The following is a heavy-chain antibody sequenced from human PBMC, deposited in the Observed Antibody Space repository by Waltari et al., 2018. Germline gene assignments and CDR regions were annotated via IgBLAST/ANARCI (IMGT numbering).Heavy chain of an antibody. CDR1: GFTFSSYG. D-gene: IGHD4-17*01. CDR3: AKGASTTPFDY. V-gene: IGHV3-30*02. CDR2: IRYDGSNK. Sequence: QVQLVESGGGVIQPGGSLRLSCAASGFTFSSYGMHWVRQAPGKGLEWVAFIRYDGSNKYYADSVKGRFTISRDNSKNTLYLQMNSLRAEDTVVYYCAKGASTTPFDYWGQGTLVTVSS. J-gene: IGHJ4*02.